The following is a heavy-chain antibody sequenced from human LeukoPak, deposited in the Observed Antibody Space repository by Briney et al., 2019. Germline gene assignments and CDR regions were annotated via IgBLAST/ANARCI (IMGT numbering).Heavy chain of an antibody. CDR2: IRYDGSNK. CDR1: GFTFSSYG. J-gene: IGHJ4*02. Sequence: GSLRLSCAASGFTFSSYGMHWVRQAPGKGLEWVAFIRYDGSNKYYADSVKGRFTISRDNSKNTLYLQMNSLRAEDTAVYYCAPLAYCSSTSCNHWGQGTLVTVSS. D-gene: IGHD2-2*01. V-gene: IGHV3-30*02. CDR3: APLAYCSSTSCNH.